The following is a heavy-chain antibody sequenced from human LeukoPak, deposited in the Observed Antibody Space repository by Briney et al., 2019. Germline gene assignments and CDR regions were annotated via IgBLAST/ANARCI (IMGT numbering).Heavy chain of an antibody. CDR3: ARELGDFWSGYYTGNGWFDP. Sequence: KTSETLSLTCTVSGGSISSYYWSWIRQPPGKGLEWIGYVYYSGSTNYNPSLKSRVTISVDTSKNQFSLKLSSVTAADTAVYYCARELGDFWSGYYTGNGWFDPWGQGTLVTVSS. CDR2: VYYSGST. V-gene: IGHV4-59*01. D-gene: IGHD3-3*01. CDR1: GGSISSYY. J-gene: IGHJ5*02.